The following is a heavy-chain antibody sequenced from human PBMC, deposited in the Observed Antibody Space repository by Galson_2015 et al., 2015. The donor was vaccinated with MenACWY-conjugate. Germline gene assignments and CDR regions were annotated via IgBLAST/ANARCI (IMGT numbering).Heavy chain of an antibody. CDR1: GFTFSSYA. D-gene: IGHD6-19*01. Sequence: SLRLSCAASGFTFSSYAMSWVRQAPGKGLEWVSAISGSGGSTYYADSVKGRFTISRDNSKNTLYLQMNSLRAEDTAVYYCAKGIVAGTGANDYWGQGTLVTVSS. J-gene: IGHJ4*02. V-gene: IGHV3-23*01. CDR3: AKGIVAGTGANDY. CDR2: ISGSGGST.